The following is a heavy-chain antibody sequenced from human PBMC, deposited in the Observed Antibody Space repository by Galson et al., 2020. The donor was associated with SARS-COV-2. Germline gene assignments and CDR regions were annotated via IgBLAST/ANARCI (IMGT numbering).Heavy chain of an antibody. CDR2: IYYSGST. Sequence: SQTLSLTCTVSGGSISGSRYYCGWIRQPPGKGLEWIGSIYYSGSTYYKPSLESRVTISVDTSRNQFSLKLSSVTAADTAVYYCARGFDWFDPWGQGTLVTVSS. CDR1: GGSISGSRYY. CDR3: ARGFDWFDP. V-gene: IGHV4-39*07. J-gene: IGHJ5*02.